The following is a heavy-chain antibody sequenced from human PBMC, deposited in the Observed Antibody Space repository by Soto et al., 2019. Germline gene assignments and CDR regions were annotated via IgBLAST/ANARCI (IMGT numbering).Heavy chain of an antibody. J-gene: IGHJ6*02. CDR2: ISGSGGTT. Sequence: GGSLRLSCAASGFTFSSYAMTWVRQAPGKRLEWVSGISGSGGTTSYTDSVKGQFTISRDNSKKTLFLEMKSLGVEDTAVYFCARDVWETTSRYYGLDLWGLGTTVTVSS. CDR3: ARDVWETTSRYYGLDL. CDR1: GFTFSSYA. V-gene: IGHV3-23*01. D-gene: IGHD1-26*01.